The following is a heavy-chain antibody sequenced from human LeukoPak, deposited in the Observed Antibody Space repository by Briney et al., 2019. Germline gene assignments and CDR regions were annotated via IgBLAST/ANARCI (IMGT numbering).Heavy chain of an antibody. J-gene: IGHJ4*02. CDR1: GFTFSSYS. CDR3: ARKNYGGYFDY. V-gene: IGHV3-21*01. D-gene: IGHD1-7*01. Sequence: GGSLRLSCAASGFTFSSYSMNWVRQAPGKGLEWVSFIISSSSYIYYADSVKGRFTISRDNAKNSLYLQMNSLRAEDTAVYYCARKNYGGYFDYWGQGTLVTVSS. CDR2: IISSSSYI.